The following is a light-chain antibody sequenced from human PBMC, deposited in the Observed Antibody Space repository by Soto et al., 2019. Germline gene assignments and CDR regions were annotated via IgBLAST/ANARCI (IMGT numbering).Light chain of an antibody. CDR1: QSCGTS. J-gene: IGKJ1*01. Sequence: DIPMTQSPSTLSASVGDRVTITCRASQSCGTSLAWYQQRPGKAPNLLIYKASNLESGVPSRFGGSGSGTEFTLTISSVQPDDFATYYCQQYNNYWTFGQGTKVEIK. CDR3: QQYNNYWT. V-gene: IGKV1-5*03. CDR2: KAS.